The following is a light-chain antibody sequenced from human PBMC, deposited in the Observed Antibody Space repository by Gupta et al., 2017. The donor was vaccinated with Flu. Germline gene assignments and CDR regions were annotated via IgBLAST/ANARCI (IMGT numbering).Light chain of an antibody. CDR2: EAS. CDR3: HCNSVSIT. J-gene: IGKJ1*01. Sequence: EIVLTQSPGTLSLSPGQRVTLSCRTSESISANHVAWFQQKPGQSPRLIIYEASNRDAGITDWFGRGGETRDFTLISGRQEDEVGASYYQHCNSVSITFGQGTKV. CDR1: ESISANH. V-gene: IGKV3-20*01.